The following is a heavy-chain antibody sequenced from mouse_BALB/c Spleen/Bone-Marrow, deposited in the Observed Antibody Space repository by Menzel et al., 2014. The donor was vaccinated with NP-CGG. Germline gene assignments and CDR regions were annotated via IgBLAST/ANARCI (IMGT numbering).Heavy chain of an antibody. V-gene: IGHV1-18*01. J-gene: IGHJ1*01. CDR3: ASSYGSTWYFDV. Sequence: EVQLQQSGPELVKPGASMKISCKASGYSFXGYTMNWVKQSHGKNLEWIGLINPYNGGTTYNQYFKGKATLTVDRSSSTAYMELLSLTSEDSAVYYCASSYGSTWYFDVWGAGTTVTVSS. D-gene: IGHD1-1*01. CDR1: GYSFXGYT. CDR2: INPYNGGT.